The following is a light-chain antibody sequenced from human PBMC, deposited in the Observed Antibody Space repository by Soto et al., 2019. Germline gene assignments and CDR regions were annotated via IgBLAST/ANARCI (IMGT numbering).Light chain of an antibody. CDR2: GAS. CDR3: QQYNNWPLT. V-gene: IGKV3-15*01. Sequence: EIVLTQSPATLSVSPGERATLSCRASQSVSNNLAWYLQKPGQAPRLLIYGASTRATGIPARFSGSGSGTEFTLTIGSLQSEDFAIYYCQQYNNWPLTFGPGTQVDIK. CDR1: QSVSNN. J-gene: IGKJ3*01.